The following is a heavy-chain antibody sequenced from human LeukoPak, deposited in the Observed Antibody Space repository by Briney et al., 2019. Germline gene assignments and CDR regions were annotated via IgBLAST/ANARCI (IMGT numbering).Heavy chain of an antibody. CDR2: ISAYNGNT. J-gene: IGHJ6*02. V-gene: IGHV1-18*01. CDR3: ARDDVAGTLGYYYGMDV. D-gene: IGHD6-19*01. Sequence: ASVKVSCKASGYTFTSYGISWVRQAPGQGLEWMGWISAYNGNTNYAQKLQGRVTMTTDTSTSTAYMELRSLRSDDTAVYYCARDDVAGTLGYYYGMDVWGQGTTVTVSS. CDR1: GYTFTSYG.